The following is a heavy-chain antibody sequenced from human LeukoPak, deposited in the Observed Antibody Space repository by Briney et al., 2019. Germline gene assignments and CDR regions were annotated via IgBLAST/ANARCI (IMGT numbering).Heavy chain of an antibody. CDR2: IWYDGSNK. D-gene: IGHD3-22*01. CDR3: AREIGDYYDSSGADY. Sequence: GGSLRLSCAASGFTFSSYGMHWVRQAPGKGLEWGAVIWYDGSNKYYADSVKGRFTISRDNSKNTLYLQMDSLRAEDTAVYYCAREIGDYYDSSGADYWGQGTLVTVSS. V-gene: IGHV3-33*01. CDR1: GFTFSSYG. J-gene: IGHJ4*02.